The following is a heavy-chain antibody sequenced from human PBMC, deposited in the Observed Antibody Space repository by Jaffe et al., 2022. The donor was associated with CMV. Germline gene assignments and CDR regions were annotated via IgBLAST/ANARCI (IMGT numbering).Heavy chain of an antibody. CDR3: ARFSYAASTYFDT. V-gene: IGHV5-51*01. Sequence: EVQLVQSGAEVKKPGESLTISCQTSGYTFISYWIGWVRQKPGKGLEWVGSIYPGDSDTRYSPSLQGQVAISADRSTSTAYLRWVGLKTSDTAIYYCARFSYAASTYFDTWAQGTLVSVSS. CDR1: GYTFISYW. CDR2: IYPGDSDT. D-gene: IGHD2-2*01. J-gene: IGHJ4*02.